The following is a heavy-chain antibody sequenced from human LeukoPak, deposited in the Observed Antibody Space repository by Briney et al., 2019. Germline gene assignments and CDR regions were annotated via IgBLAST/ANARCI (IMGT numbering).Heavy chain of an antibody. CDR2: ISYDGSNK. CDR1: GFTFSSYA. D-gene: IGHD2-2*01. V-gene: IGHV3-30*04. Sequence: GRSLRLSCAASGFTFSSYAMHRVRQAPGKGLEWVAVISYDGSNKYYAESVKGRFTISRDNSKNTLYLQMNSLRAEGTAVYYCARHSRCSSTSCPAGAFDIWGQGTMVTVSS. J-gene: IGHJ3*02. CDR3: ARHSRCSSTSCPAGAFDI.